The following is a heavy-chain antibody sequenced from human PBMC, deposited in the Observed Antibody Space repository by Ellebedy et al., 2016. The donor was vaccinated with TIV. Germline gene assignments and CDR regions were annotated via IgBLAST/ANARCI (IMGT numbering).Heavy chain of an antibody. D-gene: IGHD3-3*01. CDR1: GFTFSSYG. CDR2: IWYDGSNK. J-gene: IGHJ6*02. Sequence: PGGSLRLSCAASGFTFSSYGMHWVRQAPGKGLEWVAVIWYDGSNKYYADSVKGRFTISRDNSKNTLYLQMNSLRAEDTAVYYCARDYNDFWSGYEGAPYGMDVWGQGTTVTVSS. CDR3: ARDYNDFWSGYEGAPYGMDV. V-gene: IGHV3-33*08.